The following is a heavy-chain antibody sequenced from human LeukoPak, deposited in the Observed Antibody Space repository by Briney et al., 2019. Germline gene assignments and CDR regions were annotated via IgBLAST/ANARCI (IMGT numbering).Heavy chain of an antibody. Sequence: SVKVSCKASGGTFSSYAISWVRQAPGQGLEWMGRTIPILGIANYAQKFQGRVTITADKSTSTAYMELSSLRSEDTAVYYCARGYCSSTSCYLGWFDPWGQGTLVTVSS. D-gene: IGHD2-2*01. J-gene: IGHJ5*02. CDR2: TIPILGIA. CDR3: ARGYCSSTSCYLGWFDP. V-gene: IGHV1-69*04. CDR1: GGTFSSYA.